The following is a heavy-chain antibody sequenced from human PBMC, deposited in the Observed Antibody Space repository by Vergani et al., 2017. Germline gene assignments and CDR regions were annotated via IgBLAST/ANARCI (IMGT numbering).Heavy chain of an antibody. J-gene: IGHJ4*02. V-gene: IGHV1-18*01. CDR3: ATSRYYGSGSYYNYFDY. CDR1: GYTFTSYG. Sequence: QVQLVQSGAEVKKPGASVKVSCKASGYTFTSYGISWVRQAPGQGLEWMGWISAYNGNTNYAQKLQGRVTMTTDTSTSTAYMELRSLRSDDTAVYYCATSRYYGSGSYYNYFDYWGQGTLVTVSS. CDR2: ISAYNGNT. D-gene: IGHD3-10*01.